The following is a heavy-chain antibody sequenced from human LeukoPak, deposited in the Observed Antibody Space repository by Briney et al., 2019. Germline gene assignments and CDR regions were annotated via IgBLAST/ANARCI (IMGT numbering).Heavy chain of an antibody. D-gene: IGHD4-17*01. CDR3: ARELSTVTSGALVGY. CDR2: IKQDGSEE. CDR1: GFTFSSYW. V-gene: IGHV3-7*01. Sequence: GGSLRLSCAASGFTFSSYWMSWVRQAPGKGLEWVANIKQDGSEEYYVDSVKGRFTISRDNAKNSLYLQMNSLRAEDTAVYYCARELSTVTSGALVGYWGQGTLVTVSS. J-gene: IGHJ4*02.